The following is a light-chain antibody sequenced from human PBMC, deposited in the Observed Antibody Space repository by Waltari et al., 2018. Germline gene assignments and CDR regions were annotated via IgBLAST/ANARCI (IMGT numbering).Light chain of an antibody. CDR3: QQYGSSLYT. CDR2: GAS. Sequence: ENVLTQSPGTLSLSPGEGATLTCRASQSVSSSYLAWYQQKPGQAPRLLIYGASSRATGFPDRFSGIGSGTDFTLTISRLEPEDFAVYYCQQYGSSLYTFGQGTKLEI. V-gene: IGKV3-20*01. CDR1: QSVSSSY. J-gene: IGKJ2*01.